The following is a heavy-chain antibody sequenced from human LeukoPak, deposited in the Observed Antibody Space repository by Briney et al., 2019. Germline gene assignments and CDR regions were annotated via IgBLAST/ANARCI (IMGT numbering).Heavy chain of an antibody. D-gene: IGHD3-22*01. CDR3: AKDAAYNYDGDAFDI. CDR2: IWYDGSNK. J-gene: IGHJ3*02. Sequence: GGSLRLSCAASGFTFSSYGVHWVRQAPGKGLEWVAVIWYDGSNKYYADSVKGRFTISRDNSKNTLYLQMNSLRAEDTAVYYCAKDAAYNYDGDAFDIWGQGTMVTVSS. V-gene: IGHV3-33*06. CDR1: GFTFSSYG.